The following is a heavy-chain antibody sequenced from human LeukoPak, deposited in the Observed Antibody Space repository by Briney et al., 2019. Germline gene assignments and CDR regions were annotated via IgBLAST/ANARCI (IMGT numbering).Heavy chain of an antibody. CDR2: IIPIFGTA. D-gene: IGHD3-22*01. CDR1: GFTFSSYA. V-gene: IGHV1-69*01. Sequence: PGGSLRLSCAASGFTFSSYAISWVRQAPGQGLEWMGGIIPIFGTANYAQKFQGRVTITADESTSTAYMELSSLRSEDTAVYYCARKMGYYDSSGYDYWGQGTLVTVSS. CDR3: ARKMGYYDSSGYDY. J-gene: IGHJ4*02.